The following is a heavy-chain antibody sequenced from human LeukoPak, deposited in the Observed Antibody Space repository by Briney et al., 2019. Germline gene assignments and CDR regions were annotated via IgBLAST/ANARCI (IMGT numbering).Heavy chain of an antibody. J-gene: IGHJ4*02. V-gene: IGHV3-48*04. CDR1: GFTFSSYS. CDR2: ISSSGSTI. D-gene: IGHD3-9*01. Sequence: TGGSLRLSCGASGFTFSSYSMNWVRQAPGKGLEWVSYISSSGSTIYYADSVKGRFTISRDNAKNSLYLQMNSLRAEDTAVYYCARGGRAYYDVLTGYYSSYFDYWGQGTLVTVSS. CDR3: ARGGRAYYDVLTGYYSSYFDY.